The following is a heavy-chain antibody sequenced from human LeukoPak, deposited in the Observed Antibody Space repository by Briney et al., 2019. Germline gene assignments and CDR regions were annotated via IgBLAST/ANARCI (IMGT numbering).Heavy chain of an antibody. J-gene: IGHJ5*02. V-gene: IGHV3-48*03. CDR2: ISSTGTTT. CDR3: ARAGP. CDR1: GFTFSSFE. Sequence: GGSLRLSCAASGFTFSSFEMNWLRQAPGKGLEWVSYISSTGTTTYYADSVKGRFTISRDNAKNSLYLQMNSLTAEDTAVYYCARAGPWGQGTLVTVSS.